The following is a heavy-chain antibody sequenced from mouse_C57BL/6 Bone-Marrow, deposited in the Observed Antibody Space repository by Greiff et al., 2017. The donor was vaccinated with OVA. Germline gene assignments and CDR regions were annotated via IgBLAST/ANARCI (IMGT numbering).Heavy chain of an antibody. CDR3: AETGTEYYFVY. CDR2: IYPRSGNT. D-gene: IGHD4-1*01. CDR1: GYTFTSYG. Sequence: QVQLKQSGAELARPGASVKLSCKASGYTFTSYGISWVKQRTGQGLEWIGEIYPRSGNTYYNEKFKGKATLTADKSSSTAYMELRSLTSEDSAVYFCAETGTEYYFVYWRQGTTLTVSS. V-gene: IGHV1-81*01. J-gene: IGHJ2*01.